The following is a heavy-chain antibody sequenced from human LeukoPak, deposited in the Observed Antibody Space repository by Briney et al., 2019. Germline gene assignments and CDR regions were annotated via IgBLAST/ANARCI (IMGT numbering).Heavy chain of an antibody. Sequence: GGSLRLSCTVSGFTVSSNSMSWVRQAPGKGLEWVSFIYSASSTHYSDSVKGRFTISIDNSKNTLYLQMNSLRAEDTAVYYCARRAGAYTHPYDYWGQGTLVTVS. CDR1: GFTVSSNS. D-gene: IGHD3-16*01. J-gene: IGHJ4*02. V-gene: IGHV3-53*01. CDR3: ARRAGAYTHPYDY. CDR2: IYSASST.